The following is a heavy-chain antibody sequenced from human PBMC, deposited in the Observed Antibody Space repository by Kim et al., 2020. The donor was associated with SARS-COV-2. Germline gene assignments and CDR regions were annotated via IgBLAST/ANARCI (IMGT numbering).Heavy chain of an antibody. CDR1: GFTFSSYA. J-gene: IGHJ4*02. CDR3: ARFGYYYGSGGVPAFDY. D-gene: IGHD3-10*01. V-gene: IGHV3-30*04. Sequence: GGSLRLSCAASGFTFSSYAMHWVRQAPGKGLEWVAVISYDGSNKYYADSVKGRFTISRDNSKNTLYLQMNSLRAEDTAVYYCARFGYYYGSGGVPAFDYWGQGTLVTVSS. CDR2: ISYDGSNK.